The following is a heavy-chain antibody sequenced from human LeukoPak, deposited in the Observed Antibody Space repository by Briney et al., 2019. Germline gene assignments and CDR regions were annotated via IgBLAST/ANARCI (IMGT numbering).Heavy chain of an antibody. J-gene: IGHJ6*03. CDR1: GYSISSGYY. Sequence: PSEALSLTCTVYGYSISSGYYWGWIRQPPGKGLEWIGSIYHSGSTYYNPSLTRRDPRSVDTSKNQFSLKLSSVTAAETAEYYCARDPTNLNWGVYYYYNMDVWGKGNTVTVSS. D-gene: IGHD7-27*01. CDR2: IYHSGST. V-gene: IGHV4-38-2*02. CDR3: ARDPTNLNWGVYYYYNMDV.